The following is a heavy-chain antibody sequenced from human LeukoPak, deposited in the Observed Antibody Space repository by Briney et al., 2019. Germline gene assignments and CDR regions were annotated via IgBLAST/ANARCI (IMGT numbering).Heavy chain of an antibody. J-gene: IGHJ4*02. Sequence: SETLSLTCTVSGGSISSGGYYWSWIRQHPGKGLEWIGYIYYSGSTCYNPSLKSRVTISVDTSKNQFSLKLSSVTAADTAVYYCGCGGGSYFDYWGQGTLVTVSS. CDR2: IYYSGST. V-gene: IGHV4-31*03. CDR3: GCGGGSYFDY. D-gene: IGHD1-26*01. CDR1: GGSISSGGYY.